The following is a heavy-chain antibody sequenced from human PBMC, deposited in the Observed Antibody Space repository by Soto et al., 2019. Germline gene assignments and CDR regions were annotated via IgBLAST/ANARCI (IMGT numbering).Heavy chain of an antibody. J-gene: IGHJ4*02. CDR2: ISSSSSYI. V-gene: IGHV3-21*01. Sequence: GGSLRLSCAASGFTFSSYSMNWVRQAPGKGLEWVSSISSSSSYIYYADSVKGRFTISRDNAKNSLYLQMNSLRAEDTAVYYCAREGTAAKYYFDYWGQGTLVTVSS. CDR1: GFTFSSYS. D-gene: IGHD6-13*01. CDR3: AREGTAAKYYFDY.